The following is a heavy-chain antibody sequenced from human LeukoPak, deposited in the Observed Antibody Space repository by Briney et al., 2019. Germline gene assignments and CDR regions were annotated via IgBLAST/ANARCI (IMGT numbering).Heavy chain of an antibody. CDR1: GGSISTYY. D-gene: IGHD3-3*01. J-gene: IGHJ6*02. Sequence: PSETLSLTCTVSGGSISTYYWSWIRQPPGKGLEWIAYIYYSGSTNFNPSLKSRVAISVDTSKNQFSLKLGSVTAADTAVYYCVRFNSHDFWSGYPYGMDVWGQGTTVTVSS. CDR2: IYYSGST. CDR3: VRFNSHDFWSGYPYGMDV. V-gene: IGHV4-59*08.